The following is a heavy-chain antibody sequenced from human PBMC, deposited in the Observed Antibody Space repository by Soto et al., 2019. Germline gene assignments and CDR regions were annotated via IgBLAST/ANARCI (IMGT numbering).Heavy chain of an antibody. V-gene: IGHV5-10-1*01. CDR2: IDPSDSYT. J-gene: IGHJ6*02. CDR3: ARLNATYYDFWSGYYSYYYYGMDV. D-gene: IGHD3-3*01. CDR1: GYSFTSYW. Sequence: PGESLKISCKGSGYSFTSYWISWVRQMPGKGLEWMGRIDPSDSYTNYSPSFQGHVTISADKSISTAYLQWSSLKASDTAMYYCARLNATYYDFWSGYYSYYYYGMDVWGQGTTVIVSS.